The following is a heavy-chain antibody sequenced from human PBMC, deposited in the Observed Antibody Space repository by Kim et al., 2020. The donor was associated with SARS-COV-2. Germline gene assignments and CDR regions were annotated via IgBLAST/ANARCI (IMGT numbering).Heavy chain of an antibody. CDR3: ARGTYYYDSSGYYYLDY. CDR2: IIPILGIA. D-gene: IGHD3-22*01. CDR1: GGTFSSYA. J-gene: IGHJ4*02. V-gene: IGHV1-69*04. Sequence: SVKVSCKASGGTFSSYAISWVRQAPGQGLEWMGRIIPILGIANYAQKFQGRVTITADKSTSTAYMELSSLRSEDTAVYYCARGTYYYDSSGYYYLDYWGQGTLITVSS.